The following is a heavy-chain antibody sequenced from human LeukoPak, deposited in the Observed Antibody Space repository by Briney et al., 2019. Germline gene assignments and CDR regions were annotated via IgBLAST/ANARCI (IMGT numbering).Heavy chain of an antibody. CDR1: GGSISGHY. J-gene: IGHJ4*02. D-gene: IGHD2-15*01. Sequence: SETLSLTCSVSGGSISGHYWSWIRQPPGKGLEWIGYIYSSGSTNYNSSLKSRVTISEDTSKNQFSLKLSSVTAADTAVYYCARGGYCSGGSCYANDYWGQGTLVTVSS. CDR3: ARGGYCSGGSCYANDY. CDR2: IYSSGST. V-gene: IGHV4-59*08.